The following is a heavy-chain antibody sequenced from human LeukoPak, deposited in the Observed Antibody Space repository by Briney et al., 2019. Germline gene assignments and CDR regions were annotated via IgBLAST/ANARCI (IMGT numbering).Heavy chain of an antibody. CDR1: GGSISSYY. Sequence: SETLPLTCTVSGGSISSYYWSWLRQPPGKGLEWIGYSYTSGSTNYNPSLKSRVTISVDTSKNQFSLKLSSVTAADTAVYYCARRYYDSSGYYYFDYWGQGTLVTVSS. CDR3: ARRYYDSSGYYYFDY. D-gene: IGHD3-22*01. V-gene: IGHV4-4*09. CDR2: SYTSGST. J-gene: IGHJ4*02.